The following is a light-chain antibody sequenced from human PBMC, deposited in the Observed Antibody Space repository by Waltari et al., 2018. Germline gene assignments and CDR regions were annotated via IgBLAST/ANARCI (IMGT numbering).Light chain of an antibody. CDR1: QSSSSY. Sequence: EIVLTQSPATLTLSPGERAPLSCRASQSSSSYFAWYQQKPGQAPRLLIYDASTRATGIPARFSGSGSGTEFTLTISSLEPEDFAVYYCQQRSNWPPAVTFGGGTKVEIK. J-gene: IGKJ4*01. CDR3: QQRSNWPPAVT. V-gene: IGKV3-11*01. CDR2: DAS.